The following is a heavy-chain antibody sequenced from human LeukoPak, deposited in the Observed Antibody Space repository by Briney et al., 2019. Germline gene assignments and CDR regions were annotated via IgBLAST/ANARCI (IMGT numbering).Heavy chain of an antibody. J-gene: IGHJ4*02. V-gene: IGHV3-11*04. D-gene: IGHD3-10*01. Sequence: GGSLRLSCAASGFTFSDYYMSWIRQAPGKGLEWVSYISSSGSTIYYADSVKGRFTISRDNTKNSLYLQVNSLRAEDTAVYYCARSMVRGVISDWGQGTLVTVSS. CDR3: ARSMVRGVISD. CDR2: ISSSGSTI. CDR1: GFTFSDYY.